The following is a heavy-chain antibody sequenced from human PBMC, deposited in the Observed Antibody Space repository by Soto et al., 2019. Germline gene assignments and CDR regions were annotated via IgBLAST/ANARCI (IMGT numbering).Heavy chain of an antibody. V-gene: IGHV3-23*01. CDR2: ISGSGSSI. J-gene: IGHJ5*02. CDR1: GFTCSNYA. D-gene: IGHD6-13*01. Sequence: EVQLLESGGGLVQPGGSLRLSCAASGFTCSNYAMTWVRQAPGKGLEWVSGISGSGSSIYYADSVKGRFTISRHNSKHTLYLQTNGLRAEETAVYYCANGGDSSSWKNWFDPWGQVTLVTASS. CDR3: ANGGDSSSWKNWFDP.